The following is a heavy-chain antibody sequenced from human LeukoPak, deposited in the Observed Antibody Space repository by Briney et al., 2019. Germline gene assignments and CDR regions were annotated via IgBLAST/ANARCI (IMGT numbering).Heavy chain of an antibody. CDR3: SRWGALNAFDI. Sequence: SETLSLTCTVSGGSIRSYYWSWIRQSPGKGLEWIAYISDSGTTNYKSSLKSRVNISIDTSRNQFSLNLTSVTAADTAIYFCSRWGALNAFDIWGQGTMVTVSS. D-gene: IGHD3-16*01. CDR1: GGSIRSYY. J-gene: IGHJ3*02. V-gene: IGHV4-59*01. CDR2: ISDSGTT.